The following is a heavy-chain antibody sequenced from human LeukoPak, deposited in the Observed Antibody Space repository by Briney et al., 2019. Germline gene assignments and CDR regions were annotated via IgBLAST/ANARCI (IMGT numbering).Heavy chain of an antibody. CDR2: INPNGGAT. Sequence: ASVSASCKASGYTFTAYYIHWVRQAPGQGLEWMGWINPNGGATNYAQSFQGRVTLTWDTSIGTASMELMRLRSDDTAVYYCARDRYDSVNYYGLDVWGQGTPVTVAS. CDR3: ARDRYDSVNYYGLDV. V-gene: IGHV1-2*02. J-gene: IGHJ6*02. D-gene: IGHD3-22*01. CDR1: GYTFTAYY.